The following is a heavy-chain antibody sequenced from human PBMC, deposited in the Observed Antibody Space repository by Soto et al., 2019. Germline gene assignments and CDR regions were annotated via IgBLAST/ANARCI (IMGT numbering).Heavy chain of an antibody. D-gene: IGHD2-21*01. J-gene: IGHJ4*02. CDR3: ARLFLTQYFDY. CDR1: FGSVSSYY. V-gene: IGHV4-59*02. CDR2: IYHSGTT. Sequence: PSETLSLTCTVSFGSVSSYYWSWIRQPPGKGLEWIGYIYHSGTTSYNPSLKSRVTISLDTSRNQFSLKLSSVNAAETAAYYGARLFLTQYFDYWGQVTLVTVSS.